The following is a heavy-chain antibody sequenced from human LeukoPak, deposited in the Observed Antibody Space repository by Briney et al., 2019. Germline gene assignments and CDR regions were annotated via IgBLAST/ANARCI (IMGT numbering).Heavy chain of an antibody. CDR2: INPNSGGT. CDR3: ARSPQGDNWNDY. V-gene: IGHV1-2*06. Sequence: VSVKVSCKASGYTFTGYYMHWVRQAPGQGLEWMGRINPNSGGTNYAQKFQGRVTMTRDTSISTAYMELSRLRSDGTAVYYCARSPQGDNWNDYWGQGTLVTVSS. D-gene: IGHD1-20*01. CDR1: GYTFTGYY. J-gene: IGHJ4*02.